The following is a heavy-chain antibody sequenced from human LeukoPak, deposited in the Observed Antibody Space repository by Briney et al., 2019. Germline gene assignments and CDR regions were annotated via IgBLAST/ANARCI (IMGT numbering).Heavy chain of an antibody. CDR1: GGTFSSYA. J-gene: IGHJ3*02. CDR3: AREVGELPAFDI. D-gene: IGHD3-10*01. V-gene: IGHV1-69*01. Sequence: VASVKVSCKASGGTFSSYAISWVRQAPGQGLEWMGGIIPIFGTANYAQKFQGRVTITADESTSTAYMELSSLRSEDTAVYYCAREVGELPAFDIWGQGTMVTVSS. CDR2: IIPIFGTA.